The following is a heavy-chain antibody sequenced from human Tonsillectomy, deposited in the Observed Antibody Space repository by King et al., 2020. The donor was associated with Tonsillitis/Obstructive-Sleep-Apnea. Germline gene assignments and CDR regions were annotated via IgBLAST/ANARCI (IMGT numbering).Heavy chain of an antibody. CDR1: GYSFISHW. CDR3: ASTIVVVPHTQSLPMFYGMDV. Sequence: QLVQSGAEVKKPGESLRISCKGSGYSFISHWITWVRQMPGKGLEWMGRIDPSDSYTNYGPSFQGHVTISADKSISTAYLQWSSLKASDTAMFDCASTIVVVPHTQSLPMFYGMDVWGQGTTVTVSS. V-gene: IGHV5-10-1*03. J-gene: IGHJ6*02. D-gene: IGHD2-2*01. CDR2: IDPSDSYT.